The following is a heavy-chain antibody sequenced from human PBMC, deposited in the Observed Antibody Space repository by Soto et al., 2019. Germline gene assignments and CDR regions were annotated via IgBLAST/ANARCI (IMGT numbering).Heavy chain of an antibody. CDR1: GDSFNDYP. D-gene: IGHD6-13*01. CDR2: TIPVSVTT. V-gene: IGHV1-69*01. Sequence: QVQLVQSGAEVRKPGSSVKVSCHSSGDSFNDYPVTWVRQAPGQGLEWMGGTIPVSVTTNYAQEFQGRVTITADVSTSTVYMELSSLKYEDTALYYCASSYGVSWYGDFWGQGTLVTVSS. J-gene: IGHJ4*02. CDR3: ASSYGVSWYGDF.